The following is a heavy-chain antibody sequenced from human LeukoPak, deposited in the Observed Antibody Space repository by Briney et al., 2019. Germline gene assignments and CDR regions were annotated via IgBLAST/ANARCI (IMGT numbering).Heavy chain of an antibody. J-gene: IGHJ4*02. CDR3: ARGSLVVVVAATPNFFDY. Sequence: SQTLSLTCTVSGGSISSGGYYWSWIRQHPGKGLEWIGYIYYSGSTYYNPSLKSRVTISVDTSKNQFSLKLSSVTAADTAVYYCARGSLVVVVAATPNFFDYWGQGTLVTVSS. V-gene: IGHV4-31*03. CDR2: IYYSGST. CDR1: GGSISSGGYY. D-gene: IGHD2-15*01.